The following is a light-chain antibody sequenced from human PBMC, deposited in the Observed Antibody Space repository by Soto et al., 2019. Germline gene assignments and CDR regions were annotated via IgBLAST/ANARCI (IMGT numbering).Light chain of an antibody. J-gene: IGLJ1*01. V-gene: IGLV2-14*03. CDR1: NTDIGGYNY. Sequence: QSALTQPDSVSVSLGESITISCTGTNTDIGGYNYVSWYQQHPGKAPKLVIYDVTSRPSGIPNRFSGSKSGFTASLTISGLQAEDYAHYFCSSYRAYRTLEVFGTGTEVTVL. CDR2: DVT. CDR3: SSYRAYRTLEV.